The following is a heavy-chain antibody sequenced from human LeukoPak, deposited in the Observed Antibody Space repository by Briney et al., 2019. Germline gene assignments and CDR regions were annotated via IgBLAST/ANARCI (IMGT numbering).Heavy chain of an antibody. Sequence: VASVKVSCKASGYTFTNYTISWVRQAPGQGLEWMGWISTYNGNTNNAQNLQGRATLTTDTSTSTAYMKLRSLRSDDTAVYYGARASRTHKIVGATSFHYWGQGTLVTVSS. J-gene: IGHJ4*02. V-gene: IGHV1-18*01. CDR3: ARASRTHKIVGATSFHY. CDR1: GYTFTNYT. D-gene: IGHD1-26*01. CDR2: ISTYNGNT.